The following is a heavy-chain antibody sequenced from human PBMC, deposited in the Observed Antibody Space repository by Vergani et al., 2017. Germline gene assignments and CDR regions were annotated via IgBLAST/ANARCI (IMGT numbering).Heavy chain of an antibody. V-gene: IGHV1-2*02. D-gene: IGHD2-2*01. CDR2: INPNSGGT. Sequence: QVQLVQSGAEVKKPGASVKVSCKASGYTFSTYGISWVRQAPGQGLEWMGWINPNSGGTNYAQKFQGRVTMTRDTSISTAYMELSRLRSDDTAVYYCAGDPSCLRFFFFDYWGQGTLVTVSS. J-gene: IGHJ4*02. CDR1: GYTFSTYG. CDR3: AGDPSCLRFFFFDY.